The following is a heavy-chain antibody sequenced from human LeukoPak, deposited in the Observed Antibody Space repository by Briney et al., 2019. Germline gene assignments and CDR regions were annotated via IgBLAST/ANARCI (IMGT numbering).Heavy chain of an antibody. CDR1: GGSISSSSYY. Sequence: PSETLSLTCTVSGGSISSSSYYWGWLRQPPGKGLEWIGSIYYSGSTYYNPSLKSRVTISVDTSKNQFSLKLSSVTAADTAVYYCARALTVRGVIIDYWGQGTLVTVSS. CDR3: ARALTVRGVIIDY. J-gene: IGHJ4*02. CDR2: IYYSGST. V-gene: IGHV4-39*07. D-gene: IGHD3-10*01.